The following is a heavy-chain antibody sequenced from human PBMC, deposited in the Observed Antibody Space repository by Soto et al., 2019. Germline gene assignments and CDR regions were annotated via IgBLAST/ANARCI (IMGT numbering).Heavy chain of an antibody. D-gene: IGHD3-22*01. CDR2: IIPIFGTA. CDR3: ARVQYYYDSSGYYEPLPYYFDY. J-gene: IGHJ4*02. V-gene: IGHV1-69*13. Sequence: KKEGASVKVSCKASGGTFSSYAISWVRQAPGQGLEWMGGIIPIFGTANYAQKFQGRVTITADESTSTAYMELSSLRSEDTAVYYCARVQYYYDSSGYYEPLPYYFDYWGQGTLVTVSS. CDR1: GGTFSSYA.